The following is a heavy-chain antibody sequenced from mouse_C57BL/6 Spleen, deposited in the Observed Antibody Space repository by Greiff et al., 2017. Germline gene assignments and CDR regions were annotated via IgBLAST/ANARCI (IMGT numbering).Heavy chain of an antibody. CDR2: INPSSGYP. J-gene: IGHJ1*03. V-gene: IGHV1-7*01. CDR1: GYTFTSYW. CDR3: ARTYYGYDWYFDV. Sequence: QVQLQQSGAELAKPGASVKLSCKASGYTFTSYWMHWVKQRPGQGLEWIGYINPSSGYPKYNQKFKDNGTLTAYKSSSTAYMQLSSRTYEDSAVYYCARTYYGYDWYFDVWGTGTTVTVSS. D-gene: IGHD2-9*01.